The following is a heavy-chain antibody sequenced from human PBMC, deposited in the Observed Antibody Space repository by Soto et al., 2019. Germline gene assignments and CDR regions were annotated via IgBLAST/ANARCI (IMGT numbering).Heavy chain of an antibody. Sequence: ASVKVSCKASGYTFTSYHVHWVRQAPGQGLEWMGMINPIGGSTNYAQKFQGRVTMTRDTSTSTVYMELSSLRSEDTAVYYCARALKYYDPLDIWGQGTMVTVSS. CDR2: INPIGGST. J-gene: IGHJ3*02. CDR1: GYTFTSYH. V-gene: IGHV1-46*01. D-gene: IGHD1-26*01. CDR3: ARALKYYDPLDI.